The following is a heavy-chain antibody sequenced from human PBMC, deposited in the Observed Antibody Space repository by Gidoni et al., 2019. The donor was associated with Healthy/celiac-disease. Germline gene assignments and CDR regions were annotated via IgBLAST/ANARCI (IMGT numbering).Heavy chain of an antibody. CDR3: AGEYLGQQLEGIDP. J-gene: IGHJ5*02. D-gene: IGHD6-13*01. CDR1: GGSISSSSYY. V-gene: IGHV4-39*02. Sequence: QLQLQESGPGLVKPSDTLSLTCTVSGGSISSSSYYWGWIRQPPGKGLEWIGGIYYSGSTYYNPSLKSRVTISVDTSKNQFSLKLSSVTAAGTAVYYCAGEYLGQQLEGIDPWGQGTLVTVSS. CDR2: IYYSGST.